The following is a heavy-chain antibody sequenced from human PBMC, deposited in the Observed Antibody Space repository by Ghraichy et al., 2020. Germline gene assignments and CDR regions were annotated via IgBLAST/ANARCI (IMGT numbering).Heavy chain of an antibody. J-gene: IGHJ5*02. D-gene: IGHD6-13*01. CDR3: ARGRDSSSWTWFDP. CDR2: INHSGST. V-gene: IGHV4-34*01. Sequence: SETLSLTCAVYGGSFSGYYWSWIRQPPGKGLEWIGEINHSGSTNYNPSLKSRVTISVDTSKNQFSLKLSSVTAADTAVYYCARGRDSSSWTWFDPWGQGTLVTVSS. CDR1: GGSFSGYY.